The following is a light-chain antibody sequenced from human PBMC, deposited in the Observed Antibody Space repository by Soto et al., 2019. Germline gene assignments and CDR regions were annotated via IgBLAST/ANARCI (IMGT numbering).Light chain of an antibody. CDR3: QQYGSSPFT. Sequence: EIVLTQSPGTLSLSPGERATLSCRASQSVSSYLAWYQQKPGQAPRLLIYGASSRATGIPDRFSGSGSGTDFTLTIPRLEPEDFAVYYCQQYGSSPFTFGPGTKVDIK. V-gene: IGKV3-20*01. CDR2: GAS. J-gene: IGKJ3*01. CDR1: QSVSSY.